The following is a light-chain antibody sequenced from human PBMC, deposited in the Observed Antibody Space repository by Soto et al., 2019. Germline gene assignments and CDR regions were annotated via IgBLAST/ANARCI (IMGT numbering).Light chain of an antibody. CDR3: QQRSSWPWT. CDR1: QSVSSY. V-gene: IGKV3-11*01. Sequence: EIVLTQSPATLSLSPGERATLSCRASQSVSSYLAWYQQKPGQAPRLLMYDVSNRATGIPAIFSGSGSGTDFTLTITSIEQDDFAVYCCQQRSSWPWTFGQGTKLEIK. CDR2: DVS. J-gene: IGKJ1*01.